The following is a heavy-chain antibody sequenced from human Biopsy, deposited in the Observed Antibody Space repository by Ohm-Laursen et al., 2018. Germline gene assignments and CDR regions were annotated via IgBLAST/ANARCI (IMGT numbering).Heavy chain of an antibody. CDR1: GYAFDTDG. D-gene: IGHD6-19*01. Sequence: ASVKVSCRTSGYAFDTDGITWVRQAPGQGLEWMGWVSGYNGNTNYAQKLQGRVTMTIDTSTSTVYMGLRSLRSGDTAVYFCAKGGLSSGPLAYWGQGTLVTVSS. CDR2: VSGYNGNT. CDR3: AKGGLSSGPLAY. J-gene: IGHJ4*02. V-gene: IGHV1-18*01.